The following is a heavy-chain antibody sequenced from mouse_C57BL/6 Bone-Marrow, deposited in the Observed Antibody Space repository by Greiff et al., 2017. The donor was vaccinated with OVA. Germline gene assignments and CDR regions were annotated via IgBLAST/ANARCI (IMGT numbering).Heavy chain of an antibody. D-gene: IGHD1-1*01. CDR3: ARDYYGSKYYAMDY. CDR2: ISSGSSTI. J-gene: IGHJ4*01. CDR1: GFTFSDYG. V-gene: IGHV5-17*01. Sequence: EVQLVESGGGLVKPGGSLKLSCAASGFTFSDYGMHWVRQAPEKGLEWVAYISSGSSTIYYADTVKGRFTISRDNAKNTLFLQMTSLRSEDTAMYYCARDYYGSKYYAMDYWGQGTSVTVSS.